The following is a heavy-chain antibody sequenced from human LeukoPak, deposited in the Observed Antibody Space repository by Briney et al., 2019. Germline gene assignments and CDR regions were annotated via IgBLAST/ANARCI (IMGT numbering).Heavy chain of an antibody. V-gene: IGHV1-69*05. Sequence: ASVKVSCKASGGTFSSYAISWVRQAPGQGLEWMGGIIPTFGTANYAQKFQGRVTITTDESTSTAYMELSSLRSEDTAAYFCARGRAELGELLALWGQGTLVTVSS. D-gene: IGHD3-10*01. CDR2: IIPTFGTA. J-gene: IGHJ4*02. CDR1: GGTFSSYA. CDR3: ARGRAELGELLAL.